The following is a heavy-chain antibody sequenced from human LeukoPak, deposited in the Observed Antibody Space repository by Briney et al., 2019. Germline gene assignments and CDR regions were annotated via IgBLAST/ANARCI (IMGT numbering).Heavy chain of an antibody. J-gene: IGHJ4*02. V-gene: IGHV3-33*06. Sequence: HPGGSLRLSCAASGFIFSSYGMHWVRQAPGKGLEWVAVIWYDGSKTYYADSVQGRFTVSRDNSKNTLYLQMSSLRAEDTAVYYCAKDISGYYRPFDYWGQGTLVTVSS. CDR1: GFIFSSYG. CDR2: IWYDGSKT. D-gene: IGHD3-22*01. CDR3: AKDISGYYRPFDY.